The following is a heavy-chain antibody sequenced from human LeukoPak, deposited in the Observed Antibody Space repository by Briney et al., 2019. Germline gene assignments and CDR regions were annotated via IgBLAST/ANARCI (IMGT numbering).Heavy chain of an antibody. Sequence: SETLSLTCTVYGGSFSGYYWSWIRQPPGQGLEWVGEINHSGSTNYNPSLKSRVTISVDTSKNQFSLKLSSVTAADTAVYYCARYDFWSGYFDYWGQGTLVTVSS. CDR3: ARYDFWSGYFDY. J-gene: IGHJ4*02. V-gene: IGHV4-34*01. D-gene: IGHD3-3*01. CDR1: GGSFSGYY. CDR2: INHSGST.